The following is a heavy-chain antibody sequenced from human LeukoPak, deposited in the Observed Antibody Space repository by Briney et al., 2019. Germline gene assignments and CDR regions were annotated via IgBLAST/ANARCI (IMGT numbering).Heavy chain of an antibody. CDR2: IQQDGSER. CDR1: GFTFSGYW. D-gene: IGHD2-2*01. J-gene: IGHJ4*02. Sequence: GGSLRLSCAASGFTFSGYWMSWVRQAPGKGLEWVANIQQDGSERYYVDSVKGRFTISRDNAKKSLFLQVSSLRGEDTAVYYCARDVRYCSSTSCPLEGWGQGTLVTVSS. CDR3: ARDVRYCSSTSCPLEG. V-gene: IGHV3-7*01.